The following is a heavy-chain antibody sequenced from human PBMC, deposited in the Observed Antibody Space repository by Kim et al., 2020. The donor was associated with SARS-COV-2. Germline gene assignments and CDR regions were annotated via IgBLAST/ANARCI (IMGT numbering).Heavy chain of an antibody. Sequence: YYAASVKGRFTISRDNAKNSLYLQRNSLRAEDTAVYYCARDRGYSYGTDYWGQGTLVTVSS. D-gene: IGHD5-18*01. J-gene: IGHJ4*02. V-gene: IGHV3-21*01. CDR3: ARDRGYSYGTDY.